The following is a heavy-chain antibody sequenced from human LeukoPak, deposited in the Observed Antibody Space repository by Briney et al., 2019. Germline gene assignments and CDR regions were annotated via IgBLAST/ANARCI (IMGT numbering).Heavy chain of an antibody. V-gene: IGHV4-34*01. CDR2: INHSGST. J-gene: IGHJ4*02. CDR3: AREGVRYCSSTSCSWFDY. CDR1: GGSFSGYY. Sequence: PSETLSLTCAVYGGSFSGYYWSWIRQPPGKELEWIGEINHSGSTNYNPSLKSRVTISVDTSKNQFSLKLSSVTAADTAVYYCAREGVRYCSSTSCSWFDYWGQGTLVTVSS. D-gene: IGHD2-2*01.